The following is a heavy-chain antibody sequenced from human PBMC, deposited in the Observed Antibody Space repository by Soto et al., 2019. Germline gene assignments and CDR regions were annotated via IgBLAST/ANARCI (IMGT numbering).Heavy chain of an antibody. CDR3: ARVFGETYYYSRWFDP. CDR2: INPNSGGT. V-gene: IGHV1-2*02. D-gene: IGHD3-10*01. Sequence: ASVKVSCKASGYTFTGYYMHWVRQAPGQGLEWMGWINPNSGGTNYAQKLQGRVTMTTDTSTSTAYMELRSLRSDDTAVYYCARVFGETYYYSRWFDPWGQGTLVTVSS. CDR1: GYTFTGYY. J-gene: IGHJ5*02.